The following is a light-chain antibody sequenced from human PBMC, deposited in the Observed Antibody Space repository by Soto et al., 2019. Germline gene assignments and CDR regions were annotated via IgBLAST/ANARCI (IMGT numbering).Light chain of an antibody. CDR2: EGS. CDR3: CSYAGSSTWV. J-gene: IGLJ2*01. V-gene: IGLV2-23*01. Sequence: QSALTQPASVSGSPGQSITISCTGTSSDGGSYNLVSWYQQHPGKAPKLMIYEGSKRPTGVSNRFSGSKSGNTASLTISVLQAEDEADYYCCSYAGSSTWVFGGGTKLTVL. CDR1: SSDGGSYNL.